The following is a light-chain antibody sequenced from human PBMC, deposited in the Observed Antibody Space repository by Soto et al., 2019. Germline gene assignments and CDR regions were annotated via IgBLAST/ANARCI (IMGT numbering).Light chain of an antibody. V-gene: IGLV2-8*01. CDR2: GVS. CDR1: SSDICAYIY. J-gene: IGLJ1*01. Sequence: SALAQPPSASGSPGQSVTISFTGTSSDICAYIYVSWYQQHPGKAPKLMISGVSRRPSGVPERFSGSKSGNTASLTVSGLQADDEAHYYCSSYAGSNNFGFGTGTKV. CDR3: SSYAGSNNFG.